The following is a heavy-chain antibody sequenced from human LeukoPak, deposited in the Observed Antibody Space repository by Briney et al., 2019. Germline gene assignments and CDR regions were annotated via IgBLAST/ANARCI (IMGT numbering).Heavy chain of an antibody. CDR1: NNLFPTFA. V-gene: IGHV1-18*01. CDR3: ARRYQRSNPLFGHFTVTKGADAFDI. Sequence: ASVKVSCKASNNLFPTFAVTWLRQAPGQGPECIGWSRPKSGDTRYAAKFYGRVNLTTDTFASTVYMELSSLRSEDTAVYYCARRYQRSNPLFGHFTVTKGADAFDIWGQGTMVTVSS. D-gene: IGHD4-17*01. J-gene: IGHJ3*02. CDR2: SRPKSGDT.